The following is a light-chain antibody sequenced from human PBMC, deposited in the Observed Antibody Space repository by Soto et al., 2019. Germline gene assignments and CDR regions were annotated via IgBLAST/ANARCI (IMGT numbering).Light chain of an antibody. CDR1: QTVSRSS. V-gene: IGKV3D-7*01. Sequence: PGERVTLSCGASQTVSRSSLTWCQQKPGQAPRLLIYGTSTRATGIPARFSGSGSGTDFTLTISSLQPEDFAVYSCQQDYNLLTFGGGTKVGI. CDR3: QQDYNLLT. J-gene: IGKJ4*01. CDR2: GTS.